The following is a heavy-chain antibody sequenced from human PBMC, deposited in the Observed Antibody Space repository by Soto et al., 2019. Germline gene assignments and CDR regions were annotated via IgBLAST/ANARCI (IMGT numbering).Heavy chain of an antibody. D-gene: IGHD6-19*01. CDR3: ASTAVAGTIYYYHYMDV. V-gene: IGHV4-34*01. Sequence: NPSETLSLSCAVYGGSFSGYYWSWIRQPPGKGLEWIGEINHSGSTNYNPSLKSRVTISVDTSKNQFSLKLSSVTAADSAVYYCASTAVAGTIYYYHYMDVWDKGTTVTVSS. J-gene: IGHJ6*03. CDR1: GGSFSGYY. CDR2: INHSGST.